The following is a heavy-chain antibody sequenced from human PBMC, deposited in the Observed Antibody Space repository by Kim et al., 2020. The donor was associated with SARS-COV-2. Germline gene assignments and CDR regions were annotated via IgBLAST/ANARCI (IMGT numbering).Heavy chain of an antibody. D-gene: IGHD1-26*01. CDR2: K. Sequence: KDYADSVKGRFTISRDNSTNTLYLQMNSLRAEGTAVYYCAREQGELLLDYWGQGTLVTVSS. J-gene: IGHJ4*02. CDR3: AREQGELLLDY. V-gene: IGHV3-30*05.